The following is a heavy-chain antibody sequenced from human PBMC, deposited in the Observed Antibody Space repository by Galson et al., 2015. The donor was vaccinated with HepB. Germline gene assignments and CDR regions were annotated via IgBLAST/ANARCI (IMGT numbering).Heavy chain of an antibody. CDR1: GGSISTSTYY. Sequence: SLTCSVAGGSISTSTYYWVWIRQAPGMGLEWIGSIHSRWNTYYNPSLKSRLTMSLDTSRNQFSLKLSSLTAADTAVYYCARRGNGYNLPDFDFWGQGILVTVSA. J-gene: IGHJ4*02. CDR3: ARRGNGYNLPDFDF. CDR2: IHSRWNT. D-gene: IGHD5-24*01. V-gene: IGHV4-39*01.